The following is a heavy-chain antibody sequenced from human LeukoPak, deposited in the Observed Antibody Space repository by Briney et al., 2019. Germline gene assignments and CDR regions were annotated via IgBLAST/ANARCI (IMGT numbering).Heavy chain of an antibody. D-gene: IGHD3-16*01. Sequence: TGGSLRLSCAASGXTVSSNYMSWVRQAPGKGLEWVSVIYSGGTTYYADSVKGRFTISRDNSKNTLYLQVSSLRADDTAVYSCARDRRGVGGQFDYWGQGTLVTVSS. CDR1: GXTVSSNY. V-gene: IGHV3-53*01. CDR2: IYSGGTT. CDR3: ARDRRGVGGQFDY. J-gene: IGHJ4*02.